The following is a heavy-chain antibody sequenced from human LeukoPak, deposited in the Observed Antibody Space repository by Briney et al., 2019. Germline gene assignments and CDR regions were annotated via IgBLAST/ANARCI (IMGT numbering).Heavy chain of an antibody. CDR3: AREKAGGCSSTSCPMGYFDY. V-gene: IGHV4-30-4*01. D-gene: IGHD2-2*01. J-gene: IGHJ4*02. Sequence: SETLSLTCTVSGGSISSGDYYWSWIRQPPGKGLEWIGYIYYSGSTYYNPSLKSRVTISVDTSKNQFSLKLSSVTAADTAVYYRAREKAGGCSSTSCPMGYFDYWGQGTLVTVSS. CDR2: IYYSGST. CDR1: GGSISSGDYY.